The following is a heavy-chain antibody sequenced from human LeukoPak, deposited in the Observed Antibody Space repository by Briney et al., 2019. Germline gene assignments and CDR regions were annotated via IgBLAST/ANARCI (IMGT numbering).Heavy chain of an antibody. CDR1: GYTFTSYG. J-gene: IGHJ4*02. CDR3: ARDGGTAVAAPFDY. D-gene: IGHD6-19*01. V-gene: IGHV1-18*01. Sequence: ASVKVSCKASGYTFTSYGISWVRQAPGQGLEWMGWISAYNGNTNYAQKLQGRVTMTTDTSTSTAYMELRSLGSDDTAVYYCARDGGTAVAAPFDYWGQGTLVTVSS. CDR2: ISAYNGNT.